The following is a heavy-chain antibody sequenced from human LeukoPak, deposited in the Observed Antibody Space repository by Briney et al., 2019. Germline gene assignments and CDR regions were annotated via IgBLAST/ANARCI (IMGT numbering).Heavy chain of an antibody. V-gene: IGHV4-34*01. J-gene: IGHJ4*02. CDR1: GGSFSGYH. CDR3: ARTQGLYQWLAPYAHYFDY. Sequence: SETLSLTCAVYGGSFSGYHWSWIRQPPGKGLEWIGEINHSGSTNYNPSLKSRVTISVDTSKNQFSLKLSSVTAADTAVYYCARTQGLYQWLAPYAHYFDYWGQGTQVTVSS. D-gene: IGHD6-19*01. CDR2: INHSGST.